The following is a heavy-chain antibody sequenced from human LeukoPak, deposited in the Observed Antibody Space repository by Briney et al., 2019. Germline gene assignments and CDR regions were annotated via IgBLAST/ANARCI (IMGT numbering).Heavy chain of an antibody. CDR1: GGSFSGYY. CDR3: ARQMGSSWYRAHDY. Sequence: SETLSLTCAVYGGSFSGYYWSWIRQPPGKGLEWIGEINHSGSTNYNPSLKSRVTISVDTFKNQFSLKLSSVTAADTAVYYCARQMGSSWYRAHDYWGQGTLVTVSS. V-gene: IGHV4-34*01. D-gene: IGHD6-13*01. J-gene: IGHJ4*02. CDR2: INHSGST.